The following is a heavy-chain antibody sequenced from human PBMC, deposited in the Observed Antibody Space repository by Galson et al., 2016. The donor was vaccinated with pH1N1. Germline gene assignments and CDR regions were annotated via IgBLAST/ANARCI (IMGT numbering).Heavy chain of an antibody. V-gene: IGHV2-5*02. CDR1: GFSLSTTGVN. CDR2: IYWDDDK. J-gene: IGHJ4*02. Sequence: ALVKPTQTLTLTCTFSGFSLSTTGVNVGWIRQPPGKALEWLAVIYWDDDKLYSPSLKSRLAITKDTSKNQVVLTMTNVDPVDTATYYCARGDYWGQGTLVTVSS. CDR3: ARGDY.